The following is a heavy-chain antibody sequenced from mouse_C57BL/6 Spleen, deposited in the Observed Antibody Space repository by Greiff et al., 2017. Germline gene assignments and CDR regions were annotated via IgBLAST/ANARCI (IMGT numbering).Heavy chain of an antibody. D-gene: IGHD3-2*01. CDR3: ARDSPYYFDY. CDR1: GYTFTDYY. J-gene: IGHJ2*01. CDR2: IYPGSGNT. V-gene: IGHV1-76*01. Sequence: VQRVESGAELVRPGASVKLSCKASGYTFTDYYINWVKQRPGQGLEWIARIYPGSGNTYYNEKFKGKATLTAEKSSSTAYMQLSSLTSEDSAVYFCARDSPYYFDYWGQGTTLTVSS.